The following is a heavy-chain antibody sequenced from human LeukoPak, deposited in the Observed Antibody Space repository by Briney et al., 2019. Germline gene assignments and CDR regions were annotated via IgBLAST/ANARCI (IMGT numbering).Heavy chain of an antibody. CDR1: GFNFRSYW. D-gene: IGHD7-27*01. V-gene: IGHV3-7*01. Sequence: PGGSLRLSCAASGFNFRSYWMSWVRQAPGKGLEWVANIKPDGSDKKYVDSVKGRFTIPRDNAENSLFLQMNSLRAEDTAVYYCARDALGRQSKYNWFDTWGEGTLVTVSS. J-gene: IGHJ5*02. CDR3: ARDALGRQSKYNWFDT. CDR2: IKPDGSDK.